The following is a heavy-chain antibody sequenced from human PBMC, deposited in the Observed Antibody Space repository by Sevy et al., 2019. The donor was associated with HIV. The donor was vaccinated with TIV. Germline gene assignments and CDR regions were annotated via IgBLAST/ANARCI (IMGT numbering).Heavy chain of an antibody. CDR3: TTADYYGSGSSLDYYMDV. V-gene: IGHV3-15*01. CDR2: IKSKTDGGTT. Sequence: GGSLRLSCAASGFTFSNAWMSWVRQAPGKGLEWVGRIKSKTDGGTTDYAAPVKGRFTISRDDSKNTLYLQMNSLKTEDTAVYYCTTADYYGSGSSLDYYMDVWGKGTTVTVSS. CDR1: GFTFSNAW. J-gene: IGHJ6*03. D-gene: IGHD3-10*01.